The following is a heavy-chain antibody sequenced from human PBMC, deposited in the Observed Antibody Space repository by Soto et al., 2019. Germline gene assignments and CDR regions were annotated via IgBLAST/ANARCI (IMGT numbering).Heavy chain of an antibody. V-gene: IGHV1-69*01. J-gene: IGHJ5*02. CDR2: IIPIFGTA. CDR1: GGTFSSYA. CDR3: ASAQNWGVRPYNWFDP. D-gene: IGHD7-27*01. Sequence: QVQLVQSGAEVKKPGSSVKVSCKASGGTFSSYAISWVRQAPGQGLEWMGGIIPIFGTANYAQKFQGRVTITADESTSTASMELSSLRSEDTAVYYCASAQNWGVRPYNWFDPWGQGILVTVSS.